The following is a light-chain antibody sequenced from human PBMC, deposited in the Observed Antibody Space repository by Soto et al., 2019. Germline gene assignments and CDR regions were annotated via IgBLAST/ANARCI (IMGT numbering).Light chain of an antibody. CDR2: EVS. CDR1: SSDVGGYNY. Sequence: QSALTQPPSASGSPGQSVTISCTGTSSDVGGYNYVSWYQQHPGRAPKLMIDEVSKRPSGVPDRFSGSKSGNTASLTVSGLQTEDEADYYCSSYAGSNNQVFGTGTKLTVL. J-gene: IGLJ1*01. CDR3: SSYAGSNNQV. V-gene: IGLV2-8*01.